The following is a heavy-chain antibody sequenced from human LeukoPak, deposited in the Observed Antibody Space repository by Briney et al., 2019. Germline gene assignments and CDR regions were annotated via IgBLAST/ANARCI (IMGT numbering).Heavy chain of an antibody. V-gene: IGHV3-21*01. J-gene: IGHJ4*02. D-gene: IGHD3-22*01. CDR3: ASEYYYDSSGYYCVSSYFDY. CDR2: ISSSSSYI. Sequence: GGSLRLSCAASGFTFSSYSMNWVRQAPGKGLEWVSSISSSSSYIYYADSVKGRFTISRDNAKNSLYLQMSSLRAEDTAVYYCASEYYYDSSGYYCVSSYFDYWGQGTLVTVSS. CDR1: GFTFSSYS.